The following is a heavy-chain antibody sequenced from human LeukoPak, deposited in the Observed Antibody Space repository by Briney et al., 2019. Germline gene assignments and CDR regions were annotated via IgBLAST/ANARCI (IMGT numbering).Heavy chain of an antibody. Sequence: SETLSLTCTVSGGSISSYYWSWIRQPPGKGLEWIGYIYTSGSTNYNPSLKSRVTISVDTSKNQFSLKLSSVTAADTAVYYCARGYYGAGWFDPWGQATLVTVSS. CDR2: IYTSGST. CDR1: GGSISSYY. D-gene: IGHD4-17*01. CDR3: ARGYYGAGWFDP. J-gene: IGHJ5*02. V-gene: IGHV4-4*09.